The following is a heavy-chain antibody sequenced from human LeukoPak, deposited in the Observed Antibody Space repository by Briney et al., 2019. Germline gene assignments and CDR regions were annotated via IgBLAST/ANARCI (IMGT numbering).Heavy chain of an antibody. J-gene: IGHJ1*01. D-gene: IGHD6-19*01. CDR1: GFTFNNFG. V-gene: IGHV3-30*18. Sequence: PGGSLRLSCAASGFTFNNFGMHWVRQAPGKGLEWVALISYEGNNKYYADSVKGRFTISRDNSKNTLYLEMNSLRAEDTGFYYCAKDQRGIEVVPFFFHQWGQGTLVTVSS. CDR3: AKDQRGIEVVPFFFHQ. CDR2: ISYEGNNK.